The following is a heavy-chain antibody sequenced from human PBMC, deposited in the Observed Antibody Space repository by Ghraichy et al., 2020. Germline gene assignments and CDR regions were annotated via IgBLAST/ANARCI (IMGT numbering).Heavy chain of an antibody. Sequence: SQTLSLTCTVSGGSISSSSYYWGWIRQPPGKGLEWIGSIYYSGSTYYNPSLKSRVTISLDTSRNQFSLKLTSVTAADTAVYYCARELTGDYGDYTFDYWGQGTLVTVSS. CDR3: ARELTGDYGDYTFDY. V-gene: IGHV4-39*07. D-gene: IGHD4-17*01. CDR2: IYYSGST. CDR1: GGSISSSSYY. J-gene: IGHJ4*02.